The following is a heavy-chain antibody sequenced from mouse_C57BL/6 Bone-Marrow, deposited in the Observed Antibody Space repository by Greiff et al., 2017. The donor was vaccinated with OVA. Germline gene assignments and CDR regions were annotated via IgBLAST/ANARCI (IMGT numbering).Heavy chain of an antibody. Sequence: VQLQQSGPELVKPGASVKISCKASGYSFTGYYMNWVKQSPEKSLEWIGEINPSTGGTTYNQKFKAKATLTVDKSSSTAYMQLKSLTSEDSAVYYCARRRLYAMDYWGKGTSVTVSS. CDR2: INPSTGGT. CDR3: ARRRLYAMDY. CDR1: GYSFTGYY. J-gene: IGHJ4*01. D-gene: IGHD1-2*01. V-gene: IGHV1-42*01.